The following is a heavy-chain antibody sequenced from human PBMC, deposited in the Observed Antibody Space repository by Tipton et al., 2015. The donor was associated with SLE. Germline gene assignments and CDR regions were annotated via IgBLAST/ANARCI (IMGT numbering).Heavy chain of an antibody. J-gene: IGHJ2*01. Sequence: TLSLTCTVSGSSISTSSYYWGWIRQPPGKGLEWIGNSYYSGSTYYNPSLKTRVTISVDTSKNQFSLKLSSVTAADTAVYYCARNLGPEWMATKRGYFDLWGRGTLVSVSS. D-gene: IGHD5-24*01. CDR3: ARNLGPEWMATKRGYFDL. V-gene: IGHV4-39*01. CDR2: SYYSGST. CDR1: GSSISTSSYY.